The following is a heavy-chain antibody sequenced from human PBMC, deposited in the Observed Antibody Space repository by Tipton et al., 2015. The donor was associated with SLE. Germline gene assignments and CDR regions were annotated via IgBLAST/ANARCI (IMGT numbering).Heavy chain of an antibody. V-gene: IGHV3-21*01. CDR3: VRGLGSSSAY. CDR1: EFSFSTYT. Sequence: SLRLSCTASEFSFSTYTMNWVRQAPGMGLEWLSSIDSNGNHIYYADSVKGRFTISRDNAKNSVFLHMHSLRAEDTAVYYCVRGLGSSSAYWGQGTLVTVSS. J-gene: IGHJ4*02. D-gene: IGHD6-13*01. CDR2: IDSNGNHI.